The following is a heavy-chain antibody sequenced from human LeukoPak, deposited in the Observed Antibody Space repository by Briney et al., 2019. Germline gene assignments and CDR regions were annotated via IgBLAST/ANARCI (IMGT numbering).Heavy chain of an antibody. D-gene: IGHD1-26*01. J-gene: IGHJ6*03. V-gene: IGHV4-34*01. Sequence: SETLSLTCAAYGGSFSGYYWSWIRQPPGKRLEWIGEINDSERTTYNPALKRRVSISIDTSKNQFSLNVSSVTAADTAVYFCARGFSMGASYYYHYHMDVWGKGTTVTVSS. CDR3: ARGFSMGASYYYHYHMDV. CDR1: GGSFSGYY. CDR2: INDSERT.